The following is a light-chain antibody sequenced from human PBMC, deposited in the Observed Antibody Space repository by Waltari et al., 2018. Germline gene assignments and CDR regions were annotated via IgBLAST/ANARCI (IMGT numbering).Light chain of an antibody. J-gene: IGKJ4*01. V-gene: IGKV3-11*01. CDR2: DAS. CDR1: HSVGTY. CDR3: QQRGSWPLT. Sequence: SCRASHSVGTYLAWYQQKSGQTPRLLIYDASNRATGIPARFSGSGSGTDFTLTISSLDPEDFAIYYCQQRGSWPLTFGGGTKLEI.